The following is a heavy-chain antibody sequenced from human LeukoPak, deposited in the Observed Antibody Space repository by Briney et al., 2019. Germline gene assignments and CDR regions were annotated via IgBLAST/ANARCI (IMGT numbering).Heavy chain of an antibody. CDR1: GYTFTSYA. CDR2: ISAHNGNT. J-gene: IGHJ3*02. D-gene: IGHD3-10*01. V-gene: IGHV1-18*01. Sequence: ASVKVSCKASGYTFTSYAITWVRQAPGQGLEWVAWISAHNGNTNYAQNLQDRVTVTTDTSTSTAYMELMSLRSDDTAVYYCARVPTYDPLFTMVRGPYAFDIWGQGTMVTVSS. CDR3: ARVPTYDPLFTMVRGPYAFDI.